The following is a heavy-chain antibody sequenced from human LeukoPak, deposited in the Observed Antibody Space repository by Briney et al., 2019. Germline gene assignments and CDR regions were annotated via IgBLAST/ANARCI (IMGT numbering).Heavy chain of an antibody. Sequence: PGRSLRLSCAASVFTFSSYAMPWVRQAAGKELEWFSAISGGSNGKTSYADSVMGRFTISRDNSRNTPYLQMNSLRGEDKAIYHCAKDFSGSCWPQDAFDIWGQGTMVTVSS. J-gene: IGHJ3*02. V-gene: IGHV3-23*01. D-gene: IGHD1-26*01. CDR1: VFTFSSYA. CDR2: ISGGSNGKT. CDR3: AKDFSGSCWPQDAFDI.